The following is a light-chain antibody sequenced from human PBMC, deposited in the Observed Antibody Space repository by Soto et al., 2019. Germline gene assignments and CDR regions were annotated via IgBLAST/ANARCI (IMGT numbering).Light chain of an antibody. CDR3: QQYNNWPPIT. CDR1: HSVGSK. CDR2: GAS. Sequence: MTQSPSTLSLSPRERPNLSCRASHSVGSKLAWYQQKPGQAPRLLIYGASTRATGIPARFSGSGSGTEFTLTISSLQSEDFAIYYCQQYNNWPPITFGQGTRLET. J-gene: IGKJ5*01. V-gene: IGKV3-15*01.